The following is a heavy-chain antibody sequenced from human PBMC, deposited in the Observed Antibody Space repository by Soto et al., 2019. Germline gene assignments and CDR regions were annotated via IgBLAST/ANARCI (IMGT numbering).Heavy chain of an antibody. J-gene: IGHJ4*02. CDR2: INHSGST. CDR1: GGSFSGYY. CDR3: ASTKKWLAFDY. Sequence: SETLSLTCVVYGGSFSGYYWSWIRQPPGKGLEWIGEINHSGSTNYNPSLKSRVTISVDTSKNQFSPKLSSVTAADTAVYYCASTKKWLAFDYWGQGALVTVSS. D-gene: IGHD6-19*01. V-gene: IGHV4-34*01.